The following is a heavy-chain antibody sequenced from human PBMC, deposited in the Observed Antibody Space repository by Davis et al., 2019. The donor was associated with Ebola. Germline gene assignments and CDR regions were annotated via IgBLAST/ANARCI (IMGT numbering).Heavy chain of an antibody. V-gene: IGHV3-7*01. CDR3: ARRSSQALD. Sequence: GESLKISCAASGFTFSSYGMHWVRQAPGKGLEWVAKIKQDGREKYYVDSVKGRFTISRDNAKNSLYLQMNSLRAEDTAVYYCARRSSQALDWGQGTLVTVSS. CDR1: GFTFSSYG. CDR2: IKQDGREK. D-gene: IGHD6-6*01. J-gene: IGHJ4*02.